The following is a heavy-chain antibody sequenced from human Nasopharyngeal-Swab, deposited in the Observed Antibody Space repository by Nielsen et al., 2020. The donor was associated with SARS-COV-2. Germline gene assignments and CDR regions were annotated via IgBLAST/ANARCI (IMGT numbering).Heavy chain of an antibody. CDR2: IYYSGST. D-gene: IGHD4-17*01. V-gene: IGHV4-59*01. J-gene: IGHJ3*02. CDR3: ARVATTVTTRCLRAVVGAFDI. Sequence: WIRQPPGKGLEWIGYIYYSGSTNYNPSLKSRVTISVDTSKNQFSLKLSSVPAADTAVYYCARVATTVTTRCLRAVVGAFDIWGQGTMVTVSS.